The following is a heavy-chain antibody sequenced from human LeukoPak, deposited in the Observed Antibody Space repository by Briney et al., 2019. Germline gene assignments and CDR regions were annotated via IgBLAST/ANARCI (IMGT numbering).Heavy chain of an antibody. J-gene: IGHJ4*02. CDR1: GFTFSSYA. CDR3: AKESASGSPPCY. D-gene: IGHD3-10*01. V-gene: IGHV3-30*18. Sequence: GGSLRLSCAGSGFTFSSYAMSWVRQAPGKGLEWVAVISYDGSNKYYADSVKGRFTISRDNSKNTLYLQMNSLRAEDTAVYYCAKESASGSPPCYWGQGTLVTVSS. CDR2: ISYDGSNK.